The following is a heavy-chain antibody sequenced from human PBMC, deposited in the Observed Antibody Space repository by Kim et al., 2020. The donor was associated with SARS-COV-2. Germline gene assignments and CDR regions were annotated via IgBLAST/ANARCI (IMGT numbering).Heavy chain of an antibody. D-gene: IGHD5-12*01. V-gene: IGHV4-34*01. J-gene: IGHJ4*02. CDR2: T. Sequence: TNYNPSLKSRVTISVDTSKNQFSLKRSSVTAADTAVYYCARGADSGYDLDYWGQGTLVTVSS. CDR3: ARGADSGYDLDY.